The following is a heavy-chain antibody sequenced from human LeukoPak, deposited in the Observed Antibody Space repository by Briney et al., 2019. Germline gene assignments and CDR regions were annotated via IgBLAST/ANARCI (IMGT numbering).Heavy chain of an antibody. CDR1: GFTFSSYN. Sequence: KAGGSLRLSCAASGFTFSSYNMNWVRQAPGKGLEWVSSISSSRSYIYYADSVKGRFTISRDNAKNSLYLQVNRLRAEDTAVYYCVGRSSWYDAFDIWGQGTMVTVSS. D-gene: IGHD6-13*01. V-gene: IGHV3-21*01. J-gene: IGHJ3*02. CDR3: VGRSSWYDAFDI. CDR2: ISSSRSYI.